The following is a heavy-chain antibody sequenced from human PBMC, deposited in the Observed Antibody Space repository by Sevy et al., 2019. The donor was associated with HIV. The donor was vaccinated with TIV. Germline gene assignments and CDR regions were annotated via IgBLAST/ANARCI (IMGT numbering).Heavy chain of an antibody. D-gene: IGHD4-17*01. CDR1: GGSISSYY. J-gene: IGHJ6*03. V-gene: IGHV4-59*01. CDR3: ARVDYGNYYYYYLDV. CDR2: IYYSGST. Sequence: SETLSLTCTVSGGSISSYYWSWIRQPPGKGLEWIGYIYYSGSTNYNPSLKSRVTISVDTSKNQFALKLSSVTAADTAVYYCARVDYGNYYYYYLDVWGNGTTVTVSS.